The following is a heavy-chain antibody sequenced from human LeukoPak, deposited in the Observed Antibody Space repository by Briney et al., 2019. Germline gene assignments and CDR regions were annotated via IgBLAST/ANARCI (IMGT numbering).Heavy chain of an antibody. J-gene: IGHJ4*02. CDR2: ISYDGSNK. CDR3: AGVSPNTVTTLQYFDY. CDR1: GFTFSSYA. D-gene: IGHD4-17*01. Sequence: PGGSLRLSCAASGFTFSSYAMHWVRQAPGKGLEWVAVISYDGSNKYYADSVKGRFTISRDNSKNSLYLQMNSLRAEDTAVYCCAGVSPNTVTTLQYFDYWGQGTLVTVSS. V-gene: IGHV3-30*04.